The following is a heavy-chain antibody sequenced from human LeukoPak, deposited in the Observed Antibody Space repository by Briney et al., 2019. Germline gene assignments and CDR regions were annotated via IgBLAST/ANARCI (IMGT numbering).Heavy chain of an antibody. CDR3: ARDIGRNQFDY. V-gene: IGHV1-2*04. D-gene: IGHD1-14*01. Sequence: ASVKVSCKASGYTFTGYYMHWVRQAPGQGLEWMGWINPNSGGTNYAQKFQGWVTMTRGTSISTAYMELSRLRSDDTAVYYCARDIGRNQFDYWGQGTLVTVSS. CDR2: INPNSGGT. J-gene: IGHJ4*02. CDR1: GYTFTGYY.